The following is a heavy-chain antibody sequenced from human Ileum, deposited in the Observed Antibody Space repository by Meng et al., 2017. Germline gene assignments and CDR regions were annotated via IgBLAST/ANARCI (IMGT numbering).Heavy chain of an antibody. D-gene: IGHD7-27*01. J-gene: IGHJ4*02. Sequence: QVQLQESGPGLVRPSETLSLMCTVSGGSVSSAACQWGWIRQPPGKGLEWIGYAANSFDPSPNYNPSLKSRVTISLDTPKNQFSLKLTSVTAADTAVYYCARDYWGSLDYWGQGILVTVSS. CDR1: GGSVSSAACQ. CDR2: AANSFDPSP. V-gene: IGHV4-61*08. CDR3: ARDYWGSLDY.